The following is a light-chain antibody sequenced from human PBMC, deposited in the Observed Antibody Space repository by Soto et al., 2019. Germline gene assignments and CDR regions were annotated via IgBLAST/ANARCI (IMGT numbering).Light chain of an antibody. J-gene: IGKJ1*01. Sequence: EIVLTQSPGTLSLSPGERATLSCRASQSVSSSYLAWYQQKPGQSPRLLIYGASSRATGVPARFSGSGSGTEFTLTISSLQSEDFTVYSCLQYHNLWAFGQGTKV. CDR3: LQYHNLWA. CDR2: GAS. V-gene: IGKV3D-7*01. CDR1: QSVSSSY.